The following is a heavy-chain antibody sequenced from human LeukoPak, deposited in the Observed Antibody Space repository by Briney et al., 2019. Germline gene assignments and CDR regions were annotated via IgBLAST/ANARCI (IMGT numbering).Heavy chain of an antibody. D-gene: IGHD3-10*01. CDR2: IYYSGST. CDR3: AKTGDCYGSGSYRNWFDP. CDR1: GGSISSYY. J-gene: IGHJ5*02. V-gene: IGHV4-59*08. Sequence: SETLSLTCTVSGGSISSYYWSWIRQPPGKGLEWIGYIYYSGSTNYNPSLKSRVTISVDTSKNQFSLKLSSVTAADTAVYYCAKTGDCYGSGSYRNWFDPWGQGTLVTVSS.